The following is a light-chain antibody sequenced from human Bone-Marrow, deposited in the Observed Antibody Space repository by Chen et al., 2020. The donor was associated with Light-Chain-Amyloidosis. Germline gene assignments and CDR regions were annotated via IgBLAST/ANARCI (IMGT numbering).Light chain of an antibody. CDR1: NIGSKS. J-gene: IGLJ2*01. CDR2: YDS. CDR3: QVWDSSSDHVV. V-gene: IGLV3-21*04. Sequence: SYVLTQPPSVSVAPGKTARLTCGGNNIGSKSGHWYQQKPGQAPVLVIYYDSDRPSGIPERFSGSNSGNTATLTISRVEAGDEADYYCQVWDSSSDHVVFGGGTKLTVL.